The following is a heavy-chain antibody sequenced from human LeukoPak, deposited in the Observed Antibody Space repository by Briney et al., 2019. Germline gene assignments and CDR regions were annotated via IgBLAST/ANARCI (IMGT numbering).Heavy chain of an antibody. CDR1: GYSFTSYW. Sequence: GESLKISCKGSGYSFTSYWIGWVRQMPGKGLEWMGIIYPGDSYTRYSPSFQGQVAISADKSISTAYLQWSSLKASDTAMYYCARQPVYYHDSSGPKGPFDYWGQGTLVTVSS. CDR2: IYPGDSYT. CDR3: ARQPVYYHDSSGPKGPFDY. J-gene: IGHJ4*02. D-gene: IGHD3-22*01. V-gene: IGHV5-51*01.